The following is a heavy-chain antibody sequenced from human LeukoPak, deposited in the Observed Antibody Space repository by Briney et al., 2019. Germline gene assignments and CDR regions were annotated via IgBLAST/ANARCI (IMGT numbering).Heavy chain of an antibody. CDR1: GYTFTSYG. CDR3: ARVPVSPVWIQEFSPSYYFDY. CDR2: ISAYNGNT. Sequence: ASVKVSCKASGYTFTSYGISWVRQAPGQGLEWMGWISAYNGNTNYAQKLQGRVTMTTDTSTSTAYMELRSLRSDDTAVYYCARVPVSPVWIQEFSPSYYFDYWGQGTLVTVSS. V-gene: IGHV1-18*01. D-gene: IGHD3-10*01. J-gene: IGHJ4*02.